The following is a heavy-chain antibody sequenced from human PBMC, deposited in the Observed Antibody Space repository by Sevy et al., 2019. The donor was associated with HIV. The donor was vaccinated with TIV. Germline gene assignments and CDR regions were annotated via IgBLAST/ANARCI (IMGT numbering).Heavy chain of an antibody. D-gene: IGHD3-22*01. J-gene: IGHJ4*02. Sequence: ASVKVSCKVSGYTLTGFSMHWVRQAPGKGLEWMATFDPEDDETIYAQKFQGRVTMTEDTSTDTAYMELSSLRSEDTAVYYCATTKDYYDSSAYPFGYWGQGTLVTVSS. CDR1: GYTLTGFS. CDR2: FDPEDDET. CDR3: ATTKDYYDSSAYPFGY. V-gene: IGHV1-24*01.